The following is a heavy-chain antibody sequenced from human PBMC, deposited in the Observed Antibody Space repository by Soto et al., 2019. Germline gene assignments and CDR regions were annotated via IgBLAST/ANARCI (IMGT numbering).Heavy chain of an antibody. V-gene: IGHV3-30-3*01. D-gene: IGHD3-10*01. CDR3: ARDLFEYGSGYYYYGMDV. CDR1: GFTFSSYA. CDR2: ISYDGSNK. Sequence: PGGSLRLSCAASGFTFSSYAMHWVRQAPGKGLEWVAVISYDGSNKYYADSVKGRFTISRDNSKNTLYLQMNSLRAEDTAVYYCARDLFEYGSGYYYYGMDVWGQGTTVTVSS. J-gene: IGHJ6*02.